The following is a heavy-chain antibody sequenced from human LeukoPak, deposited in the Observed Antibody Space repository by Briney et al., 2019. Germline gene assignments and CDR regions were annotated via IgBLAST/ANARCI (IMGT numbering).Heavy chain of an antibody. CDR3: ARGGYSGYDNDY. D-gene: IGHD5-12*01. Sequence: ASVKVSCKASGYTFTGYYMHWVRQAAGQGLDWMGWINPNSGGTNFAQKFQGRVTMTRDASISTAYMELSRLRSDDTAVYYCARGGYSGYDNDYWGQGTLVTVSS. CDR1: GYTFTGYY. CDR2: INPNSGGT. J-gene: IGHJ4*02. V-gene: IGHV1-2*02.